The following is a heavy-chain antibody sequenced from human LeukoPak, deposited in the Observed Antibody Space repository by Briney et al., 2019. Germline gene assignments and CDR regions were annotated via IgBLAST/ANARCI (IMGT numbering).Heavy chain of an antibody. V-gene: IGHV4-38-2*02. CDR2: IYHSGST. Sequence: SETLSLTCTVSGYSISSGYYWGWIRQPPGKGLEWIGSIYHSGSTYYNPSLKSRVTISVDTSKNQFSLKLTSLTAADTAVYYCARGEHSADYWGPGALVTVSS. CDR1: GYSISSGYY. J-gene: IGHJ4*02. D-gene: IGHD1/OR15-1a*01. CDR3: ARGEHSADY.